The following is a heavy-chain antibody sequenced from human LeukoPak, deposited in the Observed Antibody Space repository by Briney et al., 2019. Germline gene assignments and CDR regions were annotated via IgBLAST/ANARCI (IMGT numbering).Heavy chain of an antibody. D-gene: IGHD2-15*01. CDR1: GYTFTSYD. CDR3: ARKLFRNSPEKY. V-gene: IGHV1-8*01. J-gene: IGHJ4*02. CDR2: MNPNSGNT. Sequence: ASVKVSCKASGYTFTSYDINWVRQATGQGLEWMGWMNPNSGNTGYAQKFQGRATMTRNTSISTAYMELSSLRSEDTAVYYCARKLFRNSPEKYWGQGTLVTVSS.